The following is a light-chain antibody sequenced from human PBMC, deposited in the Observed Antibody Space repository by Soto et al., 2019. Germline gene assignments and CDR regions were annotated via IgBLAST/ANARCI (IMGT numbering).Light chain of an antibody. CDR1: QDISNS. V-gene: IGKV1-16*02. CDR2: AAS. CDR3: LQYKTYSFT. Sequence: DIQMTQSPSSLSASVGDRVTITCRSSQDISNSLVWFQQKPGRAPKSLIYAASSLQSGVPSKFSGSGSGTDFTLTISSLQPDDFATYYCLQYKTYSFTCGTGTKVNIK. J-gene: IGKJ3*01.